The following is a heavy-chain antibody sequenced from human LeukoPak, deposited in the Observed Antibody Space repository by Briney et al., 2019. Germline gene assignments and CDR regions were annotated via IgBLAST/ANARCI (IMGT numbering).Heavy chain of an antibody. CDR2: ISSSSSYI. D-gene: IGHD3-3*01. V-gene: IGHV3-21*04. J-gene: IGHJ4*02. CDR1: GFTFSSYS. CDR3: AKDLSGLNYDSD. Sequence: GGSLRLSCAASGFTFSSYSMNWVRQAPGKGLEWVSSISSSSSYIYYADSVKGRFTISRDNAKNSLYLQMNSLRAEDTAVYYCAKDLSGLNYDSDWGQGTLVTVSS.